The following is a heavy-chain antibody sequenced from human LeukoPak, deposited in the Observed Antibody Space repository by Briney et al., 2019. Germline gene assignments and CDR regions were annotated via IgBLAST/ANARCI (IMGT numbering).Heavy chain of an antibody. V-gene: IGHV3-30*02. D-gene: IGHD6-19*01. Sequence: GGSLRLSCAASGFTFSSYGMHWVRQAPGKGLEWVAFIQYDGSNKYYADSVKGRFTISRDNSKNTLYLQMNSLRAEDTAVYYCAKDVAVAGNGGFDYWGQGTLVTVSS. CDR3: AKDVAVAGNGGFDY. J-gene: IGHJ4*02. CDR1: GFTFSSYG. CDR2: IQYDGSNK.